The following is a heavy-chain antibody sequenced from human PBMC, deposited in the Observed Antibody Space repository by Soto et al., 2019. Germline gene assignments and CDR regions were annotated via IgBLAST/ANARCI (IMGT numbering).Heavy chain of an antibody. CDR2: ISSSSSYI. V-gene: IGHV3-21*01. CDR1: GFTFSSYS. Sequence: GGSLRLSCAASGFTFSSYSMNWVRQAPGKGLEWVSSISSSSSYIYYADSVKGRFTISRDNAKNSLYLQMNSLRAEDTAVYYCARETASGIAAAGPLDYWGQGTLVTVSS. CDR3: ARETASGIAAAGPLDY. D-gene: IGHD6-13*01. J-gene: IGHJ4*02.